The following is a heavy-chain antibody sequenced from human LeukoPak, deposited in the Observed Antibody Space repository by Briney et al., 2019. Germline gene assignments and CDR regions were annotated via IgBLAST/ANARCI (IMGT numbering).Heavy chain of an antibody. CDR1: GFTFSSYS. Sequence: TGGSLRLSCAASGFTFSSYSMNWVRQAPGKGLEWVSYISSSSSTIYYADSVKGRFTISRDNAMNSLYLQMNSLRAEDTAVYYCARDARASSYRAYPNWFDPWGQGTLVTVSS. CDR2: ISSSSSTI. V-gene: IGHV3-48*01. CDR3: ARDARASSYRAYPNWFDP. D-gene: IGHD2-2*01. J-gene: IGHJ5*02.